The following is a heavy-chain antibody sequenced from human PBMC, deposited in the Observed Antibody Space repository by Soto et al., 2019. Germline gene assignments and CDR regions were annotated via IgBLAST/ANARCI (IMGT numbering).Heavy chain of an antibody. CDR3: ARHASRGYSSSWYFED. D-gene: IGHD6-13*01. CDR2: TYYSAGT. J-gene: IGHJ4*02. Sequence: PSETLSLTCSVSGGSVGSSSYYWGWIRQAPGKGLEWIVSTYYSAGTYYNPSLKSRVTTSLDASKNQFSLTVTSVTAADTAIYYCARHASRGYSSSWYFEDWGQGTPVTVFS. CDR1: GGSVGSSSYY. V-gene: IGHV4-39*01.